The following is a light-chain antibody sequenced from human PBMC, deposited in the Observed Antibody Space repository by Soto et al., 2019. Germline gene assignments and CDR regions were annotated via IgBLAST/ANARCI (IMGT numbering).Light chain of an antibody. J-gene: IGKJ1*01. Sequence: DIQMTQSPSTLSASVGDRVTITCRASQSISSWLAWYQQKPGKAPKVLIYKASSLESGVPSSFSVCRSGTEFTLTISSLQPDDFATYYCQQYNSYPWTFGQGTQVEIK. CDR2: KAS. CDR3: QQYNSYPWT. CDR1: QSISSW. V-gene: IGKV1-5*03.